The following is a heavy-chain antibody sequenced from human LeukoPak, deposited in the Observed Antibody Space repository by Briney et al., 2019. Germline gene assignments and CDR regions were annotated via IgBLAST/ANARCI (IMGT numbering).Heavy chain of an antibody. D-gene: IGHD2-2*01. Sequence: ASVKVSCKASGYTFTGYYMHWVRQAPGQGLEWMGRINPNSGGTNYAQKFQGRVTMTRDTSISTAYMELSRLRSDYTAVYYCARERDQLLVYYYYGMDVWGQGTTVTVSS. J-gene: IGHJ6*02. CDR3: ARERDQLLVYYYYGMDV. CDR2: INPNSGGT. CDR1: GYTFTGYY. V-gene: IGHV1-2*06.